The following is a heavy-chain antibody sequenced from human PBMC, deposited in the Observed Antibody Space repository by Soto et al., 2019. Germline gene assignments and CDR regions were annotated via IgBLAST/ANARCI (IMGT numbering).Heavy chain of an antibody. CDR1: GYSFTSYW. CDR3: ARHVKSAAYCGGDCSTDY. CDR2: IDPSDSYT. V-gene: IGHV5-10-1*01. D-gene: IGHD2-21*02. J-gene: IGHJ4*02. Sequence: GESLKISCKGSGYSFTSYWISWVRQMPGKGLEWMGRIDPSDSYTNYSPSFQGHVTISADKSISTAYLQWSSLKASDTAMYYCARHVKSAAYCGGDCSTDYWGQGTLVTVSS.